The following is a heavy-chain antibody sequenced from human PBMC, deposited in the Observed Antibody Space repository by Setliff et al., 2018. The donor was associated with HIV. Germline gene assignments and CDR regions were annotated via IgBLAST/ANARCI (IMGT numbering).Heavy chain of an antibody. CDR1: GYTFTSYY. CDR2: INPSGGRT. V-gene: IGHV1-46*01. CDR3: ARAEIGIAVAGAYYGMDV. J-gene: IGHJ6*02. D-gene: IGHD6-19*01. Sequence: GASVKVSCKASGYTFTSYYMHWVRQAPGQGLEWMGIINPSGGRTSYAQKFQGRVTMTRDTSTSTVYMELSSLRSEDTAVYYCARAEIGIAVAGAYYGMDVWGQGTTVTVSS.